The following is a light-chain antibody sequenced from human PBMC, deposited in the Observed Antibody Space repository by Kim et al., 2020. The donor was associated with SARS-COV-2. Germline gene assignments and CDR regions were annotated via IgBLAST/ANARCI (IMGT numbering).Light chain of an antibody. CDR3: HQYSRDSPWT. V-gene: IGKV1-5*01. CDR2: DAS. CDR1: QTISIL. Sequence: DIQMTQSPSTLSASVGDRVTFTCRASQTISILLAWYQQKPGRAPKLLIYDASSLEGGVPSRLSGSGSGTEFTLTISSLQPDDSGTYYCHQYSRDSPWTFGQGTELEI. J-gene: IGKJ1*01.